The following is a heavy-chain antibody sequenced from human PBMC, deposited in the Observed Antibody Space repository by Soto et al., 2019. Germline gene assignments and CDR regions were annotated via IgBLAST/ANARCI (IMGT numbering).Heavy chain of an antibody. CDR1: GDSVTSHY. D-gene: IGHD3-9*01. CDR3: ARLEGLATISYYFDF. Sequence: NPSETLSLTCSFSGDSVTSHYLTWIRQSPEKGLEWIGYMHYTGFSHYNPSLKSRVTISVDTSKNQFSLKLSSVTAADSAVYFCARLEGLATISYYFDFWGQGAQVTVSS. CDR2: MHYTGFS. J-gene: IGHJ4*02. V-gene: IGHV4-59*08.